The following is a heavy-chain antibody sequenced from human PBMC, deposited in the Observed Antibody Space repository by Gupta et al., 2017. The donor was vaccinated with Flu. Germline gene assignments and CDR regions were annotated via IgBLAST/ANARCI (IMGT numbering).Heavy chain of an antibody. CDR1: GFTFSSYV. V-gene: IGHV3-33*01. CDR2: IWYDGSKK. J-gene: IGHJ4*02. CDR3: ARGMGAYDFWSGSSHYFDY. D-gene: IGHD3-3*01. Sequence: QVQLVESGGGVVQPGRSLRLSCAASGFTFSSYVMHWVRQAPGKGLEWVAVIWYDGSKKYYVHSVKGRFTVSRDNSKNTLYLQMNSLRAEDTAVYYCARGMGAYDFWSGSSHYFDYWGQGTLVTVSS.